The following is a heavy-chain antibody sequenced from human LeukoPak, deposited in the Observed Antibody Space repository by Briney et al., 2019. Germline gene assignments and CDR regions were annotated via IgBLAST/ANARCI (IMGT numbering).Heavy chain of an antibody. CDR3: ATRGNSVDFDY. J-gene: IGHJ4*02. V-gene: IGHV3-23*01. CDR1: GFTFSSYA. D-gene: IGHD4-23*01. Sequence: GGSLRLPCAASGFTFSSYAMSWVRQAPGKGLEWVSAISGSGGSTYYADSVKGRFTISRDNSKNTLYLQMNSLRAEDTAVYYCATRGNSVDFDYWGQGTLVTVSS. CDR2: ISGSGGST.